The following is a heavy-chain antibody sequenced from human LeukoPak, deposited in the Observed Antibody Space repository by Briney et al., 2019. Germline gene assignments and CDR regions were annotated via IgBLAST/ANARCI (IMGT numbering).Heavy chain of an antibody. Sequence: GGSLTLSCAASGFTFSDAWMTWVRLAPVKGLEWVGRITSKTNGGTTEYAAIVKGRFTISRDDSKDTLFLQMDSLTTEDTAVYYCTESLVHWGQGARVTVSS. CDR2: ITSKTNGGTT. D-gene: IGHD6-13*01. J-gene: IGHJ4*02. V-gene: IGHV3-15*01. CDR1: GFTFSDAW. CDR3: TESLVH.